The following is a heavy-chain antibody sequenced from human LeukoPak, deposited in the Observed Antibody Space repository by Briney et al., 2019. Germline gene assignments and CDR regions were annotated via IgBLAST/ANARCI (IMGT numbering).Heavy chain of an antibody. CDR1: GGSISSSSYY. CDR2: IYYSGST. J-gene: IGHJ4*02. CDR3: ARLIRSDYDY. Sequence: PSGTLSLTCTVSGGSISSSSYYWGWIRQPPGKGLEWVGSIYYSGSTYYNPSLKSRVTISVDTSKNQFSLKLSSVTAADTAVYYCARLIRSDYDYWGQGTLVTVSS. D-gene: IGHD2-21*01. V-gene: IGHV4-39*01.